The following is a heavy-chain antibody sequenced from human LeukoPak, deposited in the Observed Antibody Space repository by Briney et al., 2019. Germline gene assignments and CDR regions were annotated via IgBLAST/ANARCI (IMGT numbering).Heavy chain of an antibody. Sequence: PSETLSLTCTVSGGSVSSSTYYWSWIRQPPGKGLEWIGEINHSGSTNYNPSLKSRVTISVDTSKNQFSLKLRSVTAADTAVYYCARDTHYYGSGNNAFDIWGQGTMVTVSS. CDR3: ARDTHYYGSGNNAFDI. V-gene: IGHV4-61*01. D-gene: IGHD3-10*01. CDR2: INHSGST. CDR1: GGSVSSSTYY. J-gene: IGHJ3*02.